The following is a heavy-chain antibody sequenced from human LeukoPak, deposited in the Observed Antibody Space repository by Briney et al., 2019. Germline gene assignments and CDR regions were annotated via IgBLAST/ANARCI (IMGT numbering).Heavy chain of an antibody. CDR3: AKAGAALDYYYYMDV. CDR2: ISWNSGSI. Sequence: SLRLSCAASGFTFDDYAMHWVRQAPGKGLEWVSGISWNSGSIGYADSVKGRFTISRDNAKNSLYLQMNSLRAEDMALYYCAKAGAALDYYYYMDVWGKGTTVTVSS. J-gene: IGHJ6*03. V-gene: IGHV3-9*03. CDR1: GFTFDDYA. D-gene: IGHD6-6*01.